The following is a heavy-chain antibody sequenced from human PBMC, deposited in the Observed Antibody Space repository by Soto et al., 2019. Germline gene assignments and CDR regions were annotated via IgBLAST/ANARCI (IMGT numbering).Heavy chain of an antibody. J-gene: IGHJ4*02. CDR1: GYTFTSYG. D-gene: IGHD3-10*01. CDR2: ISAYNGNT. CDR3: ARVASQFGELPTL. V-gene: IGHV1-18*01. Sequence: ASVKVSCKASGYTFTSYGISWVRQAPGQGLEWMGWISAYNGNTNYAQNLQGRDTMTTDTSTSTAYMELRSLRSDDTAVYYCARVASQFGELPTLWGQGTPVTVSS.